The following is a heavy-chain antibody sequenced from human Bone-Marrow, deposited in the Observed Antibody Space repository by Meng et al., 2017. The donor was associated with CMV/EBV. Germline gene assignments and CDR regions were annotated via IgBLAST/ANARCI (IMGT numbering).Heavy chain of an antibody. J-gene: IGHJ6*02. CDR1: GFTFRSYG. V-gene: IGHV3-21*01. CDR2: ISSSSDYI. Sequence: GGSLRLSCAASGFTFRSYGMHWVRQAPGKGLEWVSSISSSSDYIYNADSVKGRFTISRDNARNSLYLQMNSLRVEDTALYYCVRDRGSGSYYDMDYYYGMDVWGQGTTVTVSS. D-gene: IGHD1-26*01. CDR3: VRDRGSGSYYDMDYYYGMDV.